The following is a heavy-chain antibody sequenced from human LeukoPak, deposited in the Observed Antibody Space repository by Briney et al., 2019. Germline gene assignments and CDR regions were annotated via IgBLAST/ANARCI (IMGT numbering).Heavy chain of an antibody. CDR1: GFTFSSYE. J-gene: IGHJ6*03. CDR3: ARDFRGAVAGRDYYYMDV. V-gene: IGHV3-48*03. CDR2: ISSSGSTI. Sequence: GGSLRLSCAASGFTFSSYEMNWVRQAPGKGLEWVSYISSSGSTIYYADSVKGRFTISRDNAKNSLYLQMNSLRAEDTAVYYCARDFRGAVAGRDYYYMDVWGKGTTVTISS. D-gene: IGHD6-19*01.